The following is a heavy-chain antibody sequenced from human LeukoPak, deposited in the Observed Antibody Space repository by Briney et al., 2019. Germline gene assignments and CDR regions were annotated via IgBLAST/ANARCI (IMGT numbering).Heavy chain of an antibody. D-gene: IGHD3-10*01. CDR3: AKDPAHYYGSGSYLGNWFDP. CDR2: ISGSGGST. V-gene: IGHV3-23*01. Sequence: GGSLRLSCAASGFTFSSYAMSWVRQAPGKGLECVLAISGSGGSTYYADSVKGRFTISRDNSKNTLYLQMNSLRAEDTAVYYCAKDPAHYYGSGSYLGNWFDPWGQGTLVTVSS. J-gene: IGHJ5*02. CDR1: GFTFSSYA.